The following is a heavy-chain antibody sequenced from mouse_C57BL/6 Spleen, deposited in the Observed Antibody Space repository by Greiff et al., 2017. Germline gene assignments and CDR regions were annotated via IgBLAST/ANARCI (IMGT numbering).Heavy chain of an antibody. CDR1: GYTFTSYW. CDR2: IDPSDSYT. D-gene: IGHD3-1*01. CDR3: ARDSSGGTGVFDY. J-gene: IGHJ2*01. V-gene: IGHV1-69*01. Sequence: QVQLQQPGAELVMPGASVKLSCTASGYTFTSYWMHWVKQRPGQGLEWIGEIDPSDSYTNYNHTFKGKSTLTVDKSTGKDYMQLSSLTSRDLAFYYCARDSSGGTGVFDYWGQGTTLTGSS.